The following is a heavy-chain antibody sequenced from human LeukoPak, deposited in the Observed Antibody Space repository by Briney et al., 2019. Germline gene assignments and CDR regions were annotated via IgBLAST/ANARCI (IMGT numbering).Heavy chain of an antibody. D-gene: IGHD3-22*01. CDR3: ARGRYRNYYDSSGYKRVGFDY. CDR2: ISSSTTNI. CDR1: GFTFSKYN. J-gene: IGHJ4*02. Sequence: GGSLRLSCAASGFTFSKYNMNWVRQAPGKGLEWVSSISSSTTNIYYADSVKGRFTISRDNAKNSLYLQMNSLRAEDTAVYYCARGRYRNYYDSSGYKRVGFDYWGQGTLVTVSS. V-gene: IGHV3-21*01.